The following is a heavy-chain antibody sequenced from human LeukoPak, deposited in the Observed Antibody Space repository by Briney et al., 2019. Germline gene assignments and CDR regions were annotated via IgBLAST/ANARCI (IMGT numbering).Heavy chain of an antibody. CDR3: ARHVRSGYYHGVFDY. V-gene: IGHV4-34*12. J-gene: IGHJ4*02. CDR2: IIHSGST. D-gene: IGHD3-22*01. CDR1: GGSFSGYS. Sequence: PSETLSLTCAVNGGSFSGYSWSWIRQSPGKGLEWIADIIHSGSTNYNPSLKSRVTISLDTSRNQFSLKLTSVTAADTAVYYCARHVRSGYYHGVFDYWGQGTLVTVSS.